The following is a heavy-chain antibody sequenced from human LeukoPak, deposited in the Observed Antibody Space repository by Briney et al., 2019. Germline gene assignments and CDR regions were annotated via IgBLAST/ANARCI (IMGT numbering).Heavy chain of an antibody. J-gene: IGHJ6*02. CDR1: GFTFSRYD. CDR2: IGTAGDT. Sequence: GGSLRLSCAASGFTFSRYDMHWVRQATGKGLEWVSAIGTAGDTYYPGSVKGRFTISRENTKNPLYLQMNSLRAGDTAVYYCARDVRYNPQQWPGYYYYGMDVWGQGTTVTVSS. CDR3: ARDVRYNPQQWPGYYYYGMDV. D-gene: IGHD1-14*01. V-gene: IGHV3-13*01.